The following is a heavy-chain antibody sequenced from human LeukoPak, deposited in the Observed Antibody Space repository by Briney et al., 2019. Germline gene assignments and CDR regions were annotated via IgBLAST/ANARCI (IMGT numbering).Heavy chain of an antibody. Sequence: GGSLRLSCAASGFTFSNYAMSWVRQAPGKGLEWVSTINDRGIATYYADSVKGRFTISRDNSKNTLYLQMNSLRAEDTAVYYCAKVEGIDYGDYLDYWGQGTLVTVSS. V-gene: IGHV3-23*01. D-gene: IGHD4-17*01. CDR1: GFTFSNYA. CDR3: AKVEGIDYGDYLDY. J-gene: IGHJ4*02. CDR2: INDRGIAT.